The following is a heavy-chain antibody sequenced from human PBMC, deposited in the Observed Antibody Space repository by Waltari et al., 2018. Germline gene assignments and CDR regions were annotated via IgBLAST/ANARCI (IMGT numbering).Heavy chain of an antibody. J-gene: IGHJ5*02. D-gene: IGHD3-3*01. V-gene: IGHV5-51*01. CDR1: GYSFTSSW. CDR3: ARLNWPFGVAMAGNWFDP. Sequence: VQLVQSGAEVKRPGESLKLSCKGSGYSFTSSWTGRVRPMPGKGLEWMGIIYPGDSDTRYSPSFQGQVTISADKSISTAYLQWSSLKASDTAMYYCARLNWPFGVAMAGNWFDPWGQGTLVTVSS. CDR2: IYPGDSDT.